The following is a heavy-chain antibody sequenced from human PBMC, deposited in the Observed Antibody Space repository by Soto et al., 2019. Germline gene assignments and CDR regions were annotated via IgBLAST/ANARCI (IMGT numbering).Heavy chain of an antibody. CDR2: IYYSGST. CDR1: GGSISSGGYY. V-gene: IGHV4-31*03. Sequence: QVQLQESGPGLVKPSQTLSLTCTVSGGSISSGGYYWSWIRQHPGKGLEWFGDIYYSGSTYYNPSLKSRVTISVDTSKEQFTLKLSSVTAADTAVYYCAIVYAASLIRIAAATPNDIDYWGQGTLVTVSS. CDR3: AIVYAASLIRIAAATPNDIDY. J-gene: IGHJ4*02. D-gene: IGHD6-13*01.